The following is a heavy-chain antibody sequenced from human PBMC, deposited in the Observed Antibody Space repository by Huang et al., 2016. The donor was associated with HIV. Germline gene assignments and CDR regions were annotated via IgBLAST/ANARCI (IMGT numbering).Heavy chain of an antibody. D-gene: IGHD6-13*01. CDR2: ISNDGNNM. J-gene: IGHJ4*02. CDR3: ARGGILGTSWYRPFDY. V-gene: IGHV3-30-3*01. Sequence: QVQLGESGGGVVQPEKSLRLSCAASGFDFSSYAMNWVRQAPGKGPQWVAVISNDGNNMSYSDSVKGRFIISRDNSKNTLYLQMNSLRGEDTAIYYCARGGILGTSWYRPFDYWGQGTLVTVSS. CDR1: GFDFSSYA.